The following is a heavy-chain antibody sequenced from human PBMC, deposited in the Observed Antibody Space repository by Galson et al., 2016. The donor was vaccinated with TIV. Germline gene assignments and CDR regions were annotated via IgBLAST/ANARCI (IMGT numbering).Heavy chain of an antibody. CDR2: MNIDGTIT. Sequence: SLRLSCAASGFTFSSYWMHWVRQAPGKGLVWVSRMNIDGTITTYADSVQGRFTISRDNAKNTLYLQMNSLRAEDTAVYYCVMFLGSPSTVYWGRGTLVTVSS. CDR3: VMFLGSPSTVY. V-gene: IGHV3-74*01. J-gene: IGHJ2*01. D-gene: IGHD3-16*01. CDR1: GFTFSSYW.